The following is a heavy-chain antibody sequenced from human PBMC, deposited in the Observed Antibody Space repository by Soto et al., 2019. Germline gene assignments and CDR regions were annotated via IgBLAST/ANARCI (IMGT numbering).Heavy chain of an antibody. CDR1: ENTFSTYS. CDR3: ARDLYSTSWYVRAFYM. D-gene: IGHD6-13*01. CDR2: INPTTTTT. V-gene: IGHV1-46*03. J-gene: IGHJ3*02. Sequence: ATVTDSANASENTFSTYSLHWVRQAPGQGLEWMGVINPTTTTTTDAQKFQGRVTMTRDTSTSTVFLELSSLRSGDTAVYYCARDLYSTSWYVRAFYMWGQGTMVTVSS.